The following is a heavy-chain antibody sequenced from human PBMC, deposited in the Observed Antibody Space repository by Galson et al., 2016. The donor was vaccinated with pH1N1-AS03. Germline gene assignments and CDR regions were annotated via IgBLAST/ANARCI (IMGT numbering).Heavy chain of an antibody. J-gene: IGHJ4*02. CDR3: ARTLTEYYGSID. V-gene: IGHV2-70*11. Sequence: PALVKPTQTLTLTCTFSGFSLTTDDMCVSWLRQPPGKALEWLARIDWDDDKYYSASLKTRLTISKDTSKNQVVLTMTNVDPVDTATYYCARTLTEYYGSIDWGQGTLVTVSS. CDR2: IDWDDDK. CDR1: GFSLTTDDMC. D-gene: IGHD3-10*01.